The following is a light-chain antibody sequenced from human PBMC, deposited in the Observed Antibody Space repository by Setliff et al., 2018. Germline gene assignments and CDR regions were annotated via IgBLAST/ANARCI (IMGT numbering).Light chain of an antibody. J-gene: IGLJ1*01. CDR3: SSYTNTANLYG. V-gene: IGLV2-14*03. CDR2: DVT. Sequence: QSALTQPASVSGSPGQSITISCTGTSSDVGGYNRVAWYQQHPDKAPKLMIYDVTKRPLGISDRFSGSKSGNTASLTISGLQAEDEAAYYCSSYTNTANLYGFGAGTKVTVL. CDR1: SSDVGGYNR.